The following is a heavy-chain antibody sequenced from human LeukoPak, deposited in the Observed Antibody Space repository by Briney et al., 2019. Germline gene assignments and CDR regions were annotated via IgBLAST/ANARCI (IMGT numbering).Heavy chain of an antibody. J-gene: IGHJ5*02. CDR1: GYSFTSYW. CDR2: IYPGDSDT. CDR3: ARQPAAVAGSVILNWFDP. Sequence: GGALMISCKGSGYSFTSYWLGVVRPRPREGLEGMGIIYPGDSDTRYSPSFQGQVTISADKSISTAYVQWSSLKAADTAMYYCARQPAAVAGSVILNWFDPWGQGTLVTVPS. V-gene: IGHV5-51*01. D-gene: IGHD6-19*01.